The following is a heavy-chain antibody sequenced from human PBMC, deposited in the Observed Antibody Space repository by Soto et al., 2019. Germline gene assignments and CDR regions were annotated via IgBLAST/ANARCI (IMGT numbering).Heavy chain of an antibody. CDR3: ANAYCSSASCFIDY. D-gene: IGHD2-2*01. Sequence: GGSLRLSCAVSGFSFTNYGMHWVRQAPGKGLEWVAVISYHGSNKYYADSVKGRFTISRDNSKNTLYVQMNSLRTEDTAVYYCANAYCSSASCFIDYWGQGTLVTVSS. CDR1: GFSFTNYG. V-gene: IGHV3-30*18. CDR2: ISYHGSNK. J-gene: IGHJ4*02.